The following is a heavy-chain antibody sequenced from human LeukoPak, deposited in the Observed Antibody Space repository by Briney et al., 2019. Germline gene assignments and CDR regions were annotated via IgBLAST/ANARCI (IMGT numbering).Heavy chain of an antibody. D-gene: IGHD1-7*01. CDR2: IYTSGST. J-gene: IGHJ4*02. CDR3: ARDVTGTTSDY. V-gene: IGHV4-61*02. Sequence: SQTLSLTCTVSGGSISSGSYYWSWIRQPAGKGLEWIGRIYTSGSTNYNPSLKSRVTISVDTSKNQFSLKLSSVTAADTAVYYCARDVTGTTSDYWGQGTMVTVSS. CDR1: GGSISSGSYY.